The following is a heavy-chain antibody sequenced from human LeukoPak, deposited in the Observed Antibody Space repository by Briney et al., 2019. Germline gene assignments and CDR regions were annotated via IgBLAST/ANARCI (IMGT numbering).Heavy chain of an antibody. D-gene: IGHD6-19*01. J-gene: IGHJ6*02. CDR1: GYTLTELS. CDR2: FDPEDGET. Sequence: ASVTVSFKVSGYTLTELSMHWVGQAPGKGREWMGGFDPEDGETIYAQKFQGRVTMTEDTSTDTAYMELSSLRSEDTAVYYCATDSIAVAASAAEGYLDDYYGMDVWGQGTTVTVSS. CDR3: ATDSIAVAASAAEGYLDDYYGMDV. V-gene: IGHV1-24*01.